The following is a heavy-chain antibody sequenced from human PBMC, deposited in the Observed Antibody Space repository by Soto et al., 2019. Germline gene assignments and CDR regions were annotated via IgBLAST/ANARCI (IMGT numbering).Heavy chain of an antibody. J-gene: IGHJ4*02. CDR1: GFTFSSYA. V-gene: IGHV3-23*01. CDR3: AKGGIVATIGMTPP. CDR2: ISGSGGST. Sequence: PGGSLRLSCAVTGFTFSSYAMNWVRQAPGKGLEWVSAISGSGGSTYYADSVKGRFTISRDNSKNTLYLQMNSLRAEDTAVYYCAKGGIVATIGMTPPWGQGTLVTVSS. D-gene: IGHD5-12*01.